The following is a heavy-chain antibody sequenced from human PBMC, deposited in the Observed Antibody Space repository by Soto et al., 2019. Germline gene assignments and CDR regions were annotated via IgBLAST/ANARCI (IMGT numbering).Heavy chain of an antibody. D-gene: IGHD6-25*01. J-gene: IGHJ6*02. V-gene: IGHV3-33*01. Sequence: GGSLRLSCAASGFTFSSYGMHWVRQAPGKGREWVAVIWYDGSNKYYADSVKGRFTISRDNSKNTLYLQMNSLRAEDTAVYYCARDLGGSGYYYGMDVWGQGTTVTVSS. CDR1: GFTFSSYG. CDR3: ARDLGGSGYYYGMDV. CDR2: IWYDGSNK.